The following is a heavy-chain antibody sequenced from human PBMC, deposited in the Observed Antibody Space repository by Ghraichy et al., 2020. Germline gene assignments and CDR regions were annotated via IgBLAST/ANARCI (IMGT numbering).Heavy chain of an antibody. D-gene: IGHD3-16*01. CDR1: GGSISSGGYY. Sequence: SETLSLTCTVSGGSISSGGYYWSWIRQHPGKGLEWIGYIYYSGSTYYNPSLKSRVTISVDTSKNQFSLKLSSVTAADTAVYYCARDAYDYVWGSYHYGMDVWGQGTTVTVSS. J-gene: IGHJ6*02. CDR2: IYYSGST. CDR3: ARDAYDYVWGSYHYGMDV. V-gene: IGHV4-31*03.